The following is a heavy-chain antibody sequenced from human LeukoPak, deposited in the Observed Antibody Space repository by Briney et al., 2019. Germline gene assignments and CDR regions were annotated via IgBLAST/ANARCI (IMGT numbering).Heavy chain of an antibody. CDR1: GFTFSNYA. CDR3: AKGTETVTIIYYYYMDV. D-gene: IGHD4-17*01. Sequence: PGGSLRLSCAASGFTFSNYAMNWVRQAPGKGLEWVSGISGSGGSTYYADSVKGRFTISRDNSKKTLYLQMNSLRAEDTAVYYCAKGTETVTIIYYYYMDVWGKGTTVTVSS. J-gene: IGHJ6*03. V-gene: IGHV3-23*01. CDR2: ISGSGGST.